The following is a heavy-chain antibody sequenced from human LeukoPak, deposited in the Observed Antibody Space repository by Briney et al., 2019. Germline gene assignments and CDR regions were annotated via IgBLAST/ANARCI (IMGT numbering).Heavy chain of an antibody. Sequence: ASVKVSCKASGYTFTGYYMHWVRQAPGQGLEWMGWINPNSGGTNYAQKFQGRVTMTRDTSISTAYMELSRLRSDDTAVYYCARDFAVWFGELPTGYWGQGTLVTVSS. CDR1: GYTFTGYY. CDR3: ARDFAVWFGELPTGY. D-gene: IGHD3-10*01. CDR2: INPNSGGT. J-gene: IGHJ4*02. V-gene: IGHV1-2*02.